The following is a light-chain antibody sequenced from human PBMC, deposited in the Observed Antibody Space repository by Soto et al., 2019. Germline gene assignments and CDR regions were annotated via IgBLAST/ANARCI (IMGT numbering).Light chain of an antibody. Sequence: QSALTQPPSASGSPGQSVTISCTGTSSDVGAYKYVSWYQQYTGKAPKLMIYEVTKRPSGVPDRFSGSKSGNTASLTVSGLQDEDEADYYCTSYVGNDIWVFGGGTKLTVL. CDR1: SSDVGAYKY. V-gene: IGLV2-8*01. J-gene: IGLJ3*02. CDR3: TSYVGNDIWV. CDR2: EVT.